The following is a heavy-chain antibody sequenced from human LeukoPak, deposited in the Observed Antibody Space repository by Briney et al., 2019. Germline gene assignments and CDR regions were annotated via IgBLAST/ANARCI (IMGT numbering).Heavy chain of an antibody. J-gene: IGHJ4*02. V-gene: IGHV3-30*02. CDR3: AKGERGYCSSTTCYAVD. CDR2: IRFDGSNK. CDR1: GFTFSSYG. D-gene: IGHD2-2*01. Sequence: GGSLRLSCAASGFTFSSYGMHWVRQAPGKGLEWVSFIRFDGSNKFYADSVKGRFTISRDNSKNTLYLQMNSLRVEDTAVYYCAKGERGYCSSTTCYAVDWGQGTLVTVSS.